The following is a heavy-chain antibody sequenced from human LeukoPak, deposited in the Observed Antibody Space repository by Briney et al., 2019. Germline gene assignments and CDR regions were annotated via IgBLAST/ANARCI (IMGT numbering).Heavy chain of an antibody. Sequence: GGSLRLSCTASGFTFSSYTTTWVRQAPGKGLKWVSTITTGDGNTYYADSVKGRFTVSRDDSKNTLYLQMNSLRAEDTAVYYCAKDGGLWVSAHWGDSWGRGTLVTVSS. D-gene: IGHD7-27*01. CDR3: AKDGGLWVSAHWGDS. CDR2: ITTGDGNT. J-gene: IGHJ4*02. V-gene: IGHV3-23*01. CDR1: GFTFSSYT.